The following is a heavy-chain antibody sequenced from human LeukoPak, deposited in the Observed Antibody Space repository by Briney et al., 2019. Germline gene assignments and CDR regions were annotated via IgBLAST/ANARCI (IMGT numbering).Heavy chain of an antibody. V-gene: IGHV1-69*13. D-gene: IGHD6-6*01. CDR3: AGYIAANYYYYYGMDV. J-gene: IGHJ6*02. CDR2: IIPIFGTA. CDR1: GGTFSSYA. Sequence: ASVKVSCKASGGTFSSYAISWVRQAPGQGLEWMGGIIPIFGTANYAQKFQGRVTITADESTSTAYMELSSLRSEDTAVYYCAGYIAANYYYYYGMDVWGQGTTVTVSS.